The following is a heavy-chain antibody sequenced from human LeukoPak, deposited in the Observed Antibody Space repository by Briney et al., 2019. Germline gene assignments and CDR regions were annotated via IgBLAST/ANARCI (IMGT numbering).Heavy chain of an antibody. CDR2: IIPIFGTA. V-gene: IGHV1-69*13. J-gene: IGHJ6*02. Sequence: SVKVSCKASGGAFSSYAISWVRQAPGQGLEWMGGIIPIFGTANYAQKFQGRVTITADESTSTAYMELSSLRSEDTAVYYCARAQGYCSSTSCSPQYYYYGMDVWGQGTTVTVSS. D-gene: IGHD2-2*01. CDR1: GGAFSSYA. CDR3: ARAQGYCSSTSCSPQYYYYGMDV.